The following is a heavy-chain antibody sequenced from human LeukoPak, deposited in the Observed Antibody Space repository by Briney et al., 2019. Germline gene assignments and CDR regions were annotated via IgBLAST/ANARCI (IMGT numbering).Heavy chain of an antibody. CDR2: INALGTAT. J-gene: IGHJ5*02. V-gene: IGHV3-74*01. Sequence: GGSLRLSCTGSGWMHWVRQAPGRGLVWVSGINALGTATYYADSVKGRFTISRDNSKNSLYLQLNSLRAEDTAVYYCARSLRSGDYGWWFDPWGQGTLVTVSS. CDR1: GW. D-gene: IGHD3-3*01. CDR3: ARSLRSGDYGWWFDP.